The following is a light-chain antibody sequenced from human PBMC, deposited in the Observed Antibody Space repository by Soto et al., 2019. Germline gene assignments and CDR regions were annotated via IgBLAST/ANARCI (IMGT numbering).Light chain of an antibody. CDR3: SSYTSSSTWL. CDR2: EVS. V-gene: IGLV2-14*03. J-gene: IGLJ3*02. Sequence: QSALTQPASVSGSPGQSITICCTGTSSDVGAYNYVSWYQQHPGKAPKLMIYEVSNRPSGVSNRFSGSKSANTASLTISGLQAGDEADYYCSSYTSSSTWLFGEGTQLTVL. CDR1: SSDVGAYNY.